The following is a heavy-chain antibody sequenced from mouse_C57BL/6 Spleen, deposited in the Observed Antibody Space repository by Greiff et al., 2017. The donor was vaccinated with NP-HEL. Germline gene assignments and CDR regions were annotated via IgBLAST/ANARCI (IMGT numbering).Heavy chain of an antibody. Sequence: QVQLQQPGAELVKPGASVKMSCKASGYTFTSYWITWVKQRPGQGLEWIGDIYPGSGSTNYNEKFKSKATLTVDTSSSTAYMQLSSLTSEDSAVYYCARRQLRLLSFDYWGQGTTLTVSS. CDR1: GYTFTSYW. CDR3: ARRQLRLLSFDY. J-gene: IGHJ2*01. CDR2: IYPGSGST. D-gene: IGHD3-2*02. V-gene: IGHV1-55*01.